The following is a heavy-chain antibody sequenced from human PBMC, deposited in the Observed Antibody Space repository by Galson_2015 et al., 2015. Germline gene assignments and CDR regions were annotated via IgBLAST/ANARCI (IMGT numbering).Heavy chain of an antibody. V-gene: IGHV4-31*03. D-gene: IGHD3-10*01. Sequence: TLSLTCTVSGGSISSGGYYWSWTRQHPGKGLEWIGYIYYSGSTYYNPSLKSRVTISVDTSKNQFSLKLSSVTAADTAVYYCARDPMVQGVIDPWGQGTLVTVSS. CDR3: ARDPMVQGVIDP. CDR1: GGSISSGGYY. J-gene: IGHJ5*02. CDR2: IYYSGST.